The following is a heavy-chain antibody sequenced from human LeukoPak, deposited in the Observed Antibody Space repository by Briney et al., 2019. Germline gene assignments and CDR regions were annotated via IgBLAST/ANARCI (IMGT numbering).Heavy chain of an antibody. J-gene: IGHJ5*02. V-gene: IGHV4-4*07. CDR2: IYTSGST. D-gene: IGHD3-9*01. Sequence: NPSETLSLTCTVSGGSISSYYWSWIRQPAGKGLEWIGRIYTSGSTNYNPSLKSRVTISVDTSKNQFSLKLSSVTAADTAVYYCARGLGYFDWFPRWFDPWGPGTLVTVSS. CDR1: GGSISSYY. CDR3: ARGLGYFDWFPRWFDP.